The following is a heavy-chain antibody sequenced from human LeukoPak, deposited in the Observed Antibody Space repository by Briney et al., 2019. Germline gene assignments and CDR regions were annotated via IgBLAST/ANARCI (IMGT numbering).Heavy chain of an antibody. CDR1: GFTFSDHH. J-gene: IGHJ4*02. V-gene: IGHV3-72*01. Sequence: GGSLRLSCEGSGFTFSDHHMGWVRQAPGMGLEWVGRGPARNKPNSCSTQYAASVRGRFTISRDDSKNSLYLQMISLTTEDMAMYYCVRVITTDRGWYTFDLWGQGVPVTVSS. CDR2: GPARNKPNSCST. D-gene: IGHD6-19*01. CDR3: VRVITTDRGWYTFDL.